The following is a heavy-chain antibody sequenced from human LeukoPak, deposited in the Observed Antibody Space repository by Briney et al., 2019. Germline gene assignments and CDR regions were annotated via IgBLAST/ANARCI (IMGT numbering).Heavy chain of an antibody. Sequence: SETLSLTCSVSGHSISSGYCWGWIRQSPGKGLEWIGSVYDSGRTYYNPSLEGRVTIFIDTPKNQFSLKPTSVGATDTATYYCARVYYHGTGSNFFDYWGQGTLVTVSS. CDR3: ARVYYHGTGSNFFDY. J-gene: IGHJ4*02. CDR2: VYDSGRT. CDR1: GHSISSGYC. D-gene: IGHD3-10*01. V-gene: IGHV4-38-2*02.